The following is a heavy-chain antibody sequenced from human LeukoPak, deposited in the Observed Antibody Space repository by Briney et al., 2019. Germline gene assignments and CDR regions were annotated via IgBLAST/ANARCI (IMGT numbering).Heavy chain of an antibody. CDR3: ARERGSREGSGPLGHYYYYYYGMDV. J-gene: IGHJ6*02. D-gene: IGHD3-10*01. Sequence: SSETLSLTCAVYGGSFSGYYWSWIRQPPGKGLEWIGEINHSGSTNYNPSLKSRVTISVDTSKNQFSLKLSSVTAADTAVYYCARERGSREGSGPLGHYYYYYYGMDVWGQGTTVTVSS. CDR2: INHSGST. V-gene: IGHV4-34*01. CDR1: GGSFSGYY.